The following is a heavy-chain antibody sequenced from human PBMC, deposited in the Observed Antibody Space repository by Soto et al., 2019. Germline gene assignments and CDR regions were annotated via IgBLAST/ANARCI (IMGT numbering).Heavy chain of an antibody. J-gene: IGHJ4*02. CDR3: AREGAPPYNGDLFDY. D-gene: IGHD4-17*01. V-gene: IGHV4-31*03. CDR2: IYYSGST. CDR1: GGSISSGGYY. Sequence: QVQLQESGPGLVKPSQTLSLTCTVSGGSISSGGYYWSWIRQHPGKGLEWIGYIYYSGSTYYIPSLKSRVTISVDTSKHQFSLKLSSVTAADTAVYYCAREGAPPYNGDLFDYWVQGTLVTVSS.